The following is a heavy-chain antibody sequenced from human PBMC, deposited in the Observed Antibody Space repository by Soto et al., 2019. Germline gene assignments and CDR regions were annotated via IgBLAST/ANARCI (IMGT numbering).Heavy chain of an antibody. D-gene: IGHD4-17*01. CDR1: GSTFTGYY. V-gene: IGHV1-2*02. CDR3: ARASGVYDAFDI. Sequence: QVQLVQSGAEVKKPGASVKVSCKASGSTFTGYYMHWVRQAPGQGLEWMGWINPNNGGTKYAQNFQGSVTMTRDTSISTAYMELSRLRSDDTTVYYCARASGVYDAFDIWGQGTMVTVSS. CDR2: INPNNGGT. J-gene: IGHJ3*02.